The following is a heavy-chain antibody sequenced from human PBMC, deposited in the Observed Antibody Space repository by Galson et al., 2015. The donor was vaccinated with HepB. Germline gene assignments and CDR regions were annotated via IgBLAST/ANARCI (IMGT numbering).Heavy chain of an antibody. CDR1: GYRFNSYG. V-gene: IGHV1-18*01. CDR2: ISGYNDKT. D-gene: IGHD6-6*01. CDR3: ARDSTSSDFGRYYYYGMDV. Sequence: QSGAEVKKPGASVKVSCKASGYRFNSYGISWVRQAPGQGLEWMGWISGYNDKTDFAQKFQGRVTMTTDTPTSTAFMELRSLKSDDTAVYYCARDSTSSDFGRYYYYGMDVWGQGTTVTVSS. J-gene: IGHJ6*02.